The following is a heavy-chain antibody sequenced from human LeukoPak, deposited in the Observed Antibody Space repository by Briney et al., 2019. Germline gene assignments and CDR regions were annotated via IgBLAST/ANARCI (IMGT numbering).Heavy chain of an antibody. CDR3: ANGIDSTGYYPFDY. D-gene: IGHD3-22*01. J-gene: IGHJ4*02. V-gene: IGHV3-23*01. Sequence: GGSLRLSCIGTGFTFSSDAMGWVRQAPGKGLEWVSGISGSGGGTYYADSVKGRFTISRDNSKNTLYLQMNSLRAEDTAVYYCANGIDSTGYYPFDYWGQGTLVTVSS. CDR2: ISGSGGGT. CDR1: GFTFSSDA.